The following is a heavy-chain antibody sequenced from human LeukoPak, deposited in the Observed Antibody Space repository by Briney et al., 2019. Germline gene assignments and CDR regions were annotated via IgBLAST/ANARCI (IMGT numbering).Heavy chain of an antibody. CDR1: GGTFSSYA. V-gene: IGHV1-69*13. Sequence: GASVKVSCKASGGTFSSYAISWVRQAPRQGLEWMGGIIPIFGTANYAQKFQGRVTITADESTSTAYMELSSLRSEDTAVYYCARPIKRAFDIWGQGTMVTVSS. CDR3: ARPIKRAFDI. CDR2: IIPIFGTA. J-gene: IGHJ3*02. D-gene: IGHD3-9*01.